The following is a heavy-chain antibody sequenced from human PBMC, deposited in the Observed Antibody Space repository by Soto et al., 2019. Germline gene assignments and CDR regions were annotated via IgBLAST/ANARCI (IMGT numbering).Heavy chain of an antibody. D-gene: IGHD3-3*01. J-gene: IGHJ6*02. CDR3: ARDPAYYDFWSGHAPHYYYYYGMDV. Sequence: SENLCLFCPVFSSFIPTSILWRCVLPPTRKRLEGIEEIYHSGSTNYNPSLKSRVTISVDKSTNQFSLKLSSVTAADTAVYYCARDPAYYDFWSGHAPHYYYYYGMDVWGQGTTVTVSS. CDR2: IYHSGST. V-gene: IGHV4-4*02. CDR1: SSFIPTSIL.